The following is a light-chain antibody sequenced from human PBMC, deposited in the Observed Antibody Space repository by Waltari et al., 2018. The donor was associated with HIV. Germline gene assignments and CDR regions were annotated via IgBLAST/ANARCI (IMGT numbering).Light chain of an antibody. CDR3: GTWVSSLHKWV. Sequence: SVLTQPPSVSAAPGQRVTISCSGGSPHIRTNLLSWYQQLPGTAPKLLIFDHIKPASAIPVRFAAAQKGTSGILDIAGGQTEDEGHYHCGTWVSSLHKWVFGGGTRLTVL. CDR2: DHI. V-gene: IGLV1-51*01. J-gene: IGLJ3*02. CDR1: SPHIRTNL.